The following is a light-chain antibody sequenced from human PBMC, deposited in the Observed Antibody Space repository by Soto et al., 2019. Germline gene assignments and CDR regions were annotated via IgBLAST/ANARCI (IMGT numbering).Light chain of an antibody. CDR3: QHYNSYRT. V-gene: IGKV1-5*01. Sequence: DVPITQSPSTLSACVGASVTITCRARQSICRWLAWYQQKPGKATKLLIYDASILESGVPSRFTGSGSGTEFTLTISILHPDYLATYYCQHYNSYRTFGQGTKXXIK. J-gene: IGKJ1*01. CDR2: DAS. CDR1: QSICRW.